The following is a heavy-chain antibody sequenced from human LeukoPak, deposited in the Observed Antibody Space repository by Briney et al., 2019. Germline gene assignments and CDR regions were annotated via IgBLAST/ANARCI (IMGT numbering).Heavy chain of an antibody. D-gene: IGHD3-22*01. CDR3: ARYYYDSSGYYYFDY. CDR1: GGSISSSSYY. J-gene: IGHJ4*02. CDR2: IYYSEST. Sequence: SETLSLTCTVSGGSISSSSYYWGWTRQPPGKGLEWIGSIYYSESTYYNPSLKSRVTISVDTSKNQYSLKLSSVTAADTGVYYCARYYYDSSGYYYFDYWGQGTLVTVSS. V-gene: IGHV4-39*07.